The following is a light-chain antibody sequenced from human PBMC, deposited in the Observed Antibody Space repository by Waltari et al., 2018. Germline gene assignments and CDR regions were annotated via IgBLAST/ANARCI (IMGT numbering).Light chain of an antibody. J-gene: IGKJ1*01. CDR2: GAS. CDR1: QSVTTN. Sequence: VLTQFPDTLSVSPGERATLSCKASQSVTTNLAWYQQKPGLPPRLLIYGASTRATGVPARFSGSGSGTEFTLIISSLQSEDFAVYYCQQYHQRPPWTFGQGTKVDIK. V-gene: IGKV3-15*01. CDR3: QQYHQRPPWT.